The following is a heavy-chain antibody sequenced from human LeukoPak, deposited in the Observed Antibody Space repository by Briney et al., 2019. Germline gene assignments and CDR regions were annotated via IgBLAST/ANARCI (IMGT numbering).Heavy chain of an antibody. CDR1: GFTFSSYS. J-gene: IGHJ5*02. D-gene: IGHD5-12*01. V-gene: IGHV3-21*01. Sequence: GGSLRLSCAASGFTFSSYSMNWVRQAPGKGLEWVSSISSSSSYIYYADSVKGRFTISRDNAKNSLYLQMNSLRAEDTAVYYCARDPYSGYDVHDGGNLGGAWGQGTLVTVSS. CDR2: ISSSSSYI. CDR3: ARDPYSGYDVHDGGNLGGA.